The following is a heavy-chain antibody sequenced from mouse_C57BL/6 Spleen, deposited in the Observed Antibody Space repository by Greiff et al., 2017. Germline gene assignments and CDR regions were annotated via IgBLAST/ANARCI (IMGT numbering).Heavy chain of an antibody. V-gene: IGHV1-59*01. CDR3: ARAGHGSSYADY. CDR2: IDPSDSYT. Sequence: VQLQQPGAELVRPGTSVKLSCKASGYTFTSYWMHWVKQRPGQGLEWIGVIDPSDSYTNYNQKFKGKATLTVDTSSSTAYMQLSSLTSEDSAVYYCARAGHGSSYADYWGQGTTLTVSS. D-gene: IGHD1-1*01. J-gene: IGHJ2*01. CDR1: GYTFTSYW.